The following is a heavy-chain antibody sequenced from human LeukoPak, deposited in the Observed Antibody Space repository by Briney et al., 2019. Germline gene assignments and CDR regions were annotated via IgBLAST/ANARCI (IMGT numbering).Heavy chain of an antibody. CDR2: ISWNSGSI. V-gene: IGHV3-9*03. CDR3: AKVAGDESFDY. D-gene: IGHD7-27*01. Sequence: SGGSLRLSCAASGFTFDDYAMHWVRQAPGKGLEWVSGISWNSGSIGYADSVKGRFTISRDNAKNSLYLQMNSLRAEDMALYYCAKVAGDESFDYWGQGTLVTVSS. CDR1: GFTFDDYA. J-gene: IGHJ4*02.